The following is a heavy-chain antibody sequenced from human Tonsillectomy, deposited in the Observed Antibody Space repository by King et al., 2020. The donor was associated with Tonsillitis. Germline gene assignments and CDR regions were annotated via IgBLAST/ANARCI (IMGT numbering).Heavy chain of an antibody. V-gene: IGHV4-59*08. D-gene: IGHD5-12*01. CDR2: IYYSGST. CDR1: GGSISSYY. CDR3: ARHSGGYGGPLDY. J-gene: IGHJ4*02. Sequence: VQLQESGPGLVKPSETLSLTCTVSGGSISSYYWSWIRQPPGKGLEWIGYIYYSGSTNYNPSLKSRVTISVDTSKNQFSLKLSSGTAADTAVYYCARHSGGYGGPLDYWGQGTLVTVSS.